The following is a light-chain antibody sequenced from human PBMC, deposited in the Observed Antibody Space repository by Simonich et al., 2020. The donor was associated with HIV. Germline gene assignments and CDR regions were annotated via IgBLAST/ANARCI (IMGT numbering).Light chain of an antibody. CDR1: QSVSSY. V-gene: IGKV3-11*01. CDR3: QQRSNWHT. Sequence: EIVMTQSPATLALSPGERATRSCRASQSVSSYLAWYQQKPGQAPRLLSYNASNRATGIPARFSGSGSGTDFTLTISSLEPEDFAVYYCQQRSNWHTFGQGTKLEIK. CDR2: NAS. J-gene: IGKJ2*01.